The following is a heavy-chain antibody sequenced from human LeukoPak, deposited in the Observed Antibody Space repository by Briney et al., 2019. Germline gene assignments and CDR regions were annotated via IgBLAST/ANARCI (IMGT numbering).Heavy chain of an antibody. V-gene: IGHV1-18*01. J-gene: IGHJ3*02. CDR2: INANNGNT. Sequence: ASVKVSCKASGYTFTSYGISWVRQAPGQGLEGMGWINANNGNTNYAQKLQGRVTITTDTSTSTAYMELRSVSSDDTAVYYCARDRLVVATIGLSAFDIWGQGTMVTVSS. CDR3: ARDRLVVATIGLSAFDI. CDR1: GYTFTSYG. D-gene: IGHD5-12*01.